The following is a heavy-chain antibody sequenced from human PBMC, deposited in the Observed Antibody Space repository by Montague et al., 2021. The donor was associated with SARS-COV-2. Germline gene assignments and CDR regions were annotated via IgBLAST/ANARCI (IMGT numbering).Heavy chain of an antibody. Sequence: CAISGDSVSSNSAAWNWIRQSPSRGLEWLGRTYYRSKWYNDYAVXVKSRITINPDTSKNQFSLQLNSVTPEDTAVYYCARGLWFGELSYYYYYYGMDVWGQGTTVTVSS. CDR3: ARGLWFGELSYYYYYYGMDV. CDR1: GDSVSSNSAA. V-gene: IGHV6-1*01. CDR2: TYYRSKWYN. D-gene: IGHD3-10*01. J-gene: IGHJ6*02.